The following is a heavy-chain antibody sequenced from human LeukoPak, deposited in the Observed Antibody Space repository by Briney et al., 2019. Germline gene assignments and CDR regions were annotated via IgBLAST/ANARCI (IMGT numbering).Heavy chain of an antibody. V-gene: IGHV4-39*01. CDR1: GGAISSSSYY. CDR2: IYYSGST. CDR3: ARLRPYDSSLFDP. J-gene: IGHJ5*02. D-gene: IGHD3-22*01. Sequence: PSETLSLTCTVSGGAISSSSYYRGWIRQPPGKGLEWIGRIYYSGSTYYNRSLKSRVTISVDTSKNQFSLKLSSVTAADTAVYYCARLRPYDSSLFDPWGQGTLVTVSS.